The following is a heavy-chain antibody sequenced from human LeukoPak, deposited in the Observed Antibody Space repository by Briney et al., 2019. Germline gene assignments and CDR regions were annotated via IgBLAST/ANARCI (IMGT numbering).Heavy chain of an antibody. V-gene: IGHV3-20*04. CDR1: GFTFDVYG. CDR2: INWNGGST. J-gene: IGHJ6*03. D-gene: IGHD1-14*01. CDR3: ARVGHLNPYYYYYMDV. Sequence: PGGSLRLSCAASGFTFDVYGMSWVRQAPGKGLEWVSGINWNGGSTDYADSVKGRFTISRDNAKNTLYLQMNSLRAEDTALYYFARVGHLNPYYYYYMDVWGKGTTVTVPS.